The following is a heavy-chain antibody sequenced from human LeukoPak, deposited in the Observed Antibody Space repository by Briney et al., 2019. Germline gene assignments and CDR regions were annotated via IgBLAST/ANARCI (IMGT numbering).Heavy chain of an antibody. D-gene: IGHD3-22*01. CDR3: ARLYYYDSSGYGSGDAFDI. CDR2: INPNSGGT. Sequence: ASVKVSCKASGYTFTGYYMHWVRQAPGQGLEWMGWINPNSGGTNYAQKFQGRVTMTRDTSISTAYMELSRLRSDDTAVYYCARLYYYDSSGYGSGDAFDIWGQGTMVTVSS. CDR1: GYTFTGYY. J-gene: IGHJ3*02. V-gene: IGHV1-2*02.